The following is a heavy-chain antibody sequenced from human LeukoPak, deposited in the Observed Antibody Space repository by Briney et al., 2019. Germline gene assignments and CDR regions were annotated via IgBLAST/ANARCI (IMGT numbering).Heavy chain of an antibody. CDR1: GGTFSSYA. Sequence: SVKVSCKASGGTFSSYAISWVRQAPGQGLEWMGGIIPIFGTANYAQKFQGRVTITTDESTSTAYMKLSSLRSEDTAVYYCARALSGGTARTSNYMDVWGKGTTVTVSS. CDR3: ARALSGGTARTSNYMDV. J-gene: IGHJ6*03. V-gene: IGHV1-69*05. D-gene: IGHD6-13*01. CDR2: IIPIFGTA.